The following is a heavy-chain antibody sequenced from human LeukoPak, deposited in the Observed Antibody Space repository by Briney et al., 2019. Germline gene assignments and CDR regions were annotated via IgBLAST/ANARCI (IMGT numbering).Heavy chain of an antibody. J-gene: IGHJ3*02. V-gene: IGHV3-23*01. CDR1: GFTFSSYA. CDR3: AKGDSYYDFWTDAFDI. CDR2: ISGSGGST. D-gene: IGHD3-3*01. Sequence: PGGSLRLSCAASGFTFSSYAMSWVRQAPGKGLEWVSAISGSGGSTYYADSVKGRFTISRDNSKNTLYLQMNSLRAEDTAVYYCAKGDSYYDFWTDAFDIWGQGTMVTVSS.